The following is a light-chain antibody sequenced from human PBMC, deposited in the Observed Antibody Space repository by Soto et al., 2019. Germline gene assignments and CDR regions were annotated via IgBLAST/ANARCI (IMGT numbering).Light chain of an antibody. V-gene: IGLV2-14*01. CDR1: SSDVGGYNY. Sequence: QSVLTQPASVSGSPGQSITISCTGTSSDVGGYNYVSWYQQHPGKAPKLMIYDVSNRPSGVSNRISGSKSRNTASLTISGLQAEDEADYYCSSYTSSSTLVFGGGTKLTVL. J-gene: IGLJ2*01. CDR2: DVS. CDR3: SSYTSSSTLV.